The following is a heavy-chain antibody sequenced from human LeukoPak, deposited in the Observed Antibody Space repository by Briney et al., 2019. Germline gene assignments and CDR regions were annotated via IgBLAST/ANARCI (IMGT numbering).Heavy chain of an antibody. CDR3: AREAGGTYSIDY. CDR1: GGSISSSGYY. CDR2: VYYSGST. V-gene: IGHV4-39*07. Sequence: SETLSLTCTVSGGSISSSGYYWGWIRQPPGKGLEWIGSVYYSGSTYYNPSLKSRVTISVDTSSNQFSLKLTSVTAADTAVYYCAREAGGTYSIDYWGQGTLVTVSS. D-gene: IGHD1-26*01. J-gene: IGHJ4*02.